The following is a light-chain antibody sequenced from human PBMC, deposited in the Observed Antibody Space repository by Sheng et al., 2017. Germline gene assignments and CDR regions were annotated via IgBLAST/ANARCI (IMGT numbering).Light chain of an antibody. J-gene: IGKJ2*01. CDR2: EAS. V-gene: IGKV1-39*01. CDR1: QSINNY. CDR3: QQSFSIRGYI. Sequence: DIQMTQSPSSLSASVGDRVTITCRASQSINNYLNWYQQRPGKAPKLLIYEASSLQSGVSSRFTGSGSGTDFTLTINSLQPEDFATYYCQQSFSIRGYILVQGTKLEIK.